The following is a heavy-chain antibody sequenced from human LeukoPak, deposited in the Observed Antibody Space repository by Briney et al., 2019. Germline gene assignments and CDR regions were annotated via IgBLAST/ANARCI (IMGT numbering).Heavy chain of an antibody. V-gene: IGHV3-30-3*01. CDR3: ARGLRIGATFSFDY. Sequence: GRSLRLSCAASGFSFSSYTMHWVRQAPGKGLEWVADIAHDGTNEDYADSVKGRFSISRDNSQNTLYLQMSSLRVEDTAVYYCARGLRIGATFSFDYWGQGTLVTVSS. CDR1: GFSFSSYT. D-gene: IGHD1-26*01. CDR2: IAHDGTNE. J-gene: IGHJ4*02.